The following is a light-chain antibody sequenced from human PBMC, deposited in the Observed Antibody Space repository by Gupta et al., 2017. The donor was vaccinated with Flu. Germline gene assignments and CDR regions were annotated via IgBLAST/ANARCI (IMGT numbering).Light chain of an antibody. J-gene: IGKJ1*01. Sequence: VMTQSQATLSVSPAEKATLSCRASQSVSSNLAWYQQKPGQAPRLLNYGASTRATGIPARFSGSGSGTEFTLTISSLQSEDFAVYYGQQYKNWPPWTFGQGTKVEIK. CDR2: GAS. CDR1: QSVSSN. V-gene: IGKV3-15*01. CDR3: QQYKNWPPWT.